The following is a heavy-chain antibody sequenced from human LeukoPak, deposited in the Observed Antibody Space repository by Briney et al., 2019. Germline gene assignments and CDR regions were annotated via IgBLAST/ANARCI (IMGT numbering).Heavy chain of an antibody. J-gene: IGHJ4*02. CDR1: GFSFINSW. CDR3: ARDPHFSALDY. Sequence: PGGSLRLSCAASGFSFINSWMSWVRQAPGKGLEWVALINPDGSVEHYVDAVKGRFTVSRDNAKNSLYLQMNNLRAEDRAVYFCARDPHFSALDYWGLGTLVTVSS. V-gene: IGHV3-7*01. CDR2: INPDGSVE. D-gene: IGHD6-19*01.